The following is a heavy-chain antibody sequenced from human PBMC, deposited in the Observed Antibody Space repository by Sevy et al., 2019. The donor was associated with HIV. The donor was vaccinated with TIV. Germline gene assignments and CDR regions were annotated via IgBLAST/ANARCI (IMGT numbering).Heavy chain of an antibody. CDR2: IRRKTEGGTT. CDR1: GFTFTYTW. Sequence: GGSLRLSCAASGFTFTYTWMNWVRQAPGKGLEWVGRIRRKTEGGTTDYAAPVKGRFTISRDDSKNTLFLQMNSLKTEDTAVYYCTTSTQVDYYGMDVWGQGTTVTVSS. J-gene: IGHJ6*02. CDR3: TTSTQVDYYGMDV. V-gene: IGHV3-15*07. D-gene: IGHD4-4*01.